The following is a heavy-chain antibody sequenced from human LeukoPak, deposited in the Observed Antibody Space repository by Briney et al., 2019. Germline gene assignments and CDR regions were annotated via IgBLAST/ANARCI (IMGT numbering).Heavy chain of an antibody. Sequence: GGSLRLSCAASGFTFDDYGMSWVRQAPGKGREWVTTIGDSGDKSYYPDSVKGRFTISRDLSKDTLFLEMHNLRAEDTAVYYCAKGRALWTYDFDSWGQGTLLTVSS. CDR3: AKGRALWTYDFDS. J-gene: IGHJ4*02. CDR1: GFTFDDYG. CDR2: IGDSGDKS. D-gene: IGHD3/OR15-3a*01. V-gene: IGHV3-23*01.